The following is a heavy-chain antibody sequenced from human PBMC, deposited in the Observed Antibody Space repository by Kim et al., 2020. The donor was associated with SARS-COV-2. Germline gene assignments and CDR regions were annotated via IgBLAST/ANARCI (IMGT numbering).Heavy chain of an antibody. Sequence: GGSLRLSCAASGFTFSSYAMSWVRQAPGKGLEWVSAISGSGGSTYYADSVKGRFTISRDNSKNTLYLQMNSLRAEDTAVYYCAIPTPMVRGVIGYFDYWGQGTLVTVSS. CDR2: ISGSGGST. CDR3: AIPTPMVRGVIGYFDY. CDR1: GFTFSSYA. D-gene: IGHD3-10*01. J-gene: IGHJ4*02. V-gene: IGHV3-23*01.